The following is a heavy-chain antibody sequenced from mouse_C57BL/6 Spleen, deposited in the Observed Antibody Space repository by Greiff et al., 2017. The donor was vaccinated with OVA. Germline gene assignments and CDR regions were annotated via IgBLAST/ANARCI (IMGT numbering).Heavy chain of an antibody. V-gene: IGHV1-53*01. Sequence: QVQLKESGTELVKPGASVKLSCKASGYTFTSYWMHWVKQRPGQGLEWIGNINPSNGGTNYNEKFKSKATLTVDKSSSTAYMQLSSLTSEDSAVYYCARKDYSNRYYAMDYWGQGTSVTVSS. CDR3: ARKDYSNRYYAMDY. J-gene: IGHJ4*01. CDR1: GYTFTSYW. D-gene: IGHD2-5*01. CDR2: INPSNGGT.